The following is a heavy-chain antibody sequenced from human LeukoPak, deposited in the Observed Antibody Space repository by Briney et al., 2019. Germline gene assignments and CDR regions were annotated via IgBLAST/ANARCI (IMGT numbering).Heavy chain of an antibody. CDR1: GFTFTSSA. CDR2: IVVGSGNT. CDR3: AADHLGSSSWYWFDP. D-gene: IGHD6-13*01. Sequence: SVKVSCKASGFTFTSSAMQWVRQARGQRLEWIGWIVVGSGNTNYAQKFQERVTITRDMSTSTAYMELSSLRSEDTAVYYCAADHLGSSSWYWFDPWGQGTLVTVSS. J-gene: IGHJ5*02. V-gene: IGHV1-58*02.